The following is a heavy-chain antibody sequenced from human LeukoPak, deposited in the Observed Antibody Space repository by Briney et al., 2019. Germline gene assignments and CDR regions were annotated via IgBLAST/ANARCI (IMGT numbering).Heavy chain of an antibody. CDR3: ARGPLGQQLVMPGGWFDP. J-gene: IGHJ5*02. D-gene: IGHD6-13*01. CDR1: GGSISSGGYY. V-gene: IGHV4-31*03. CDR2: IYYSGST. Sequence: SETLSLSCTVSGGSISSGGYYWSWIRQHPGKGLEWIGYIYYSGSTYYNPSLKSRVTISVDTSKNQFSLKLSSVTAADTAVYYCARGPLGQQLVMPGGWFDPWGQGTLVTVSS.